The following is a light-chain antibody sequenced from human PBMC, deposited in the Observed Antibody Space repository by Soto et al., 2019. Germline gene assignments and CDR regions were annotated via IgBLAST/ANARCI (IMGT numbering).Light chain of an antibody. V-gene: IGKV3-15*01. CDR2: GAS. CDR3: QQYNNWPRT. CDR1: QSVSSN. J-gene: IGKJ4*01. Sequence: EIVMTQSPATLSVSPGERATLTCRASQSVSSNLAWYQQKPGQAPRLIIYGASTRATGIPARFSGSVSGTEFTLTISSLQSEDFAVYYCQQYNNWPRTFGGGTKVDIK.